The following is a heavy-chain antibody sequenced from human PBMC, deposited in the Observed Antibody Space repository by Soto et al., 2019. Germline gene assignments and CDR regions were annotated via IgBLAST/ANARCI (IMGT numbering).Heavy chain of an antibody. V-gene: IGHV3-33*01. CDR2: IWYDGSNK. CDR3: ARDPGSLYCSSTSCWATYYMDV. CDR1: GFTFSSYG. Sequence: GGSLRLSCAASGFTFSSYGMHWVRQAPGKGLEWVAVIWYDGSNKYYADSVKGRFTISRDNSKNTLYLQMNSLRAEDTAVYYCARDPGSLYCSSTSCWATYYMDVWGKGTTVTVSS. J-gene: IGHJ6*03. D-gene: IGHD2-2*01.